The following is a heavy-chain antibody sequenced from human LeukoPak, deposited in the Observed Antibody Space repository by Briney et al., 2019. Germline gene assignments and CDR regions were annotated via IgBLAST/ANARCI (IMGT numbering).Heavy chain of an antibody. CDR1: AYTFTSYG. CDR3: ARDGAWTTVTDFDD. CDR2: ISAYNGNT. D-gene: IGHD4-17*01. Sequence: ASVKVSCKASAYTFTSYGISWVRQAPGQGLEWMGWISAYNGNTNYAQKLQGRVTMTTDTSTSTAYMELRSLRSDDTAVYYCARDGAWTTVTDFDDWGQGTLVTVSS. V-gene: IGHV1-18*01. J-gene: IGHJ4*02.